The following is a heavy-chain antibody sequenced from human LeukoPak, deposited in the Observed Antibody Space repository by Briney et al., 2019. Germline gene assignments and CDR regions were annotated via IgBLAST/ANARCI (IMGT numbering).Heavy chain of an antibody. Sequence: SETLSLTCTVSGGSISSGDYYWSWIRQPPGKGLEWIGYIYYSGSTYYNPSLKSRVTISVDTSKNQFSLKLSSVTAADTAVYYCARRYCSSTSCYYFDYWGQGTLVTVS. CDR3: ARRYCSSTSCYYFDY. CDR2: IYYSGST. D-gene: IGHD2-2*01. CDR1: GGSISSGDYY. J-gene: IGHJ4*02. V-gene: IGHV4-30-4*01.